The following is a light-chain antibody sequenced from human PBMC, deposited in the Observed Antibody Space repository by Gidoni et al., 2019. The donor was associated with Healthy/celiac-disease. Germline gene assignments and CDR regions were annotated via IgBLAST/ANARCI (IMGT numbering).Light chain of an antibody. J-gene: IGKJ4*01. CDR2: DAS. V-gene: IGKV3-11*01. Sequence: EIVLTQSPATLSLCPGERATLSCRASQSVSSYLAWYQQKPVQAPRPLIYDASNRATGIPARFSGSGSGTDFTLTISSLEPEDFAVYYCQQRSNWPLTFGGGTKVEIK. CDR1: QSVSSY. CDR3: QQRSNWPLT.